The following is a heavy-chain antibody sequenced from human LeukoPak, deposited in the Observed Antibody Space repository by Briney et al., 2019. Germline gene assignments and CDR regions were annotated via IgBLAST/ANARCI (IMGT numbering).Heavy chain of an antibody. Sequence: GGSLRLSCAASGFVFRNYAMHWVRQAPGRGLEWVTVISYDGSNKYYTDSVKGRFTVSRDNSKSTLYLQMNSLRAEDTAVYYCARDELGKMYFEYWRQGPRVPVSS. D-gene: IGHD7-27*01. J-gene: IGHJ4*02. V-gene: IGHV3-30-3*01. CDR3: ARDELGKMYFEY. CDR2: ISYDGSNK. CDR1: GFVFRNYA.